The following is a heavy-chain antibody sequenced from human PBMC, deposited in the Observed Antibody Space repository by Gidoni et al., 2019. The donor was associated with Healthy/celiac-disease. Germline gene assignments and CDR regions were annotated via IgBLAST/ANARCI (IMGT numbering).Heavy chain of an antibody. Sequence: QLQLQESGPGLVKPSATLSLTCTVSGGSISSSSYYWGWIRQPPGKGLEWIGSIYYSGSTYYNPSLKSRVTISVDTSKNQFSLKLSSVTAADTAVYYCARHKGPIAAAGLDYWGQGTLVTVSS. D-gene: IGHD6-13*01. CDR2: IYYSGST. CDR1: GGSISSSSYY. CDR3: ARHKGPIAAAGLDY. J-gene: IGHJ4*02. V-gene: IGHV4-39*01.